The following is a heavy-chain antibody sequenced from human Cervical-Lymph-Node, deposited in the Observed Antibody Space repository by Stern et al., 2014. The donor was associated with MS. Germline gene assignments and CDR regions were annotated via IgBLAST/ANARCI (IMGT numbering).Heavy chain of an antibody. CDR2: SSSDAANV. D-gene: IGHD3-10*01. CDR3: ARVLFPGKFAVVGY. V-gene: IGHV3-11*01. J-gene: IGHJ4*02. CDR1: GFNFGDYY. Sequence: VQLVQSGGGLVPPGGSLRLSCVTSGFNFGDYYMTWIRPAPGRGLEYLSSSSSDAANVYYSASAKSRFANTRHNDKNSLFLQMNSLRAEDAAVYYCARVLFPGKFAVVGYWGQGTLVTVSS.